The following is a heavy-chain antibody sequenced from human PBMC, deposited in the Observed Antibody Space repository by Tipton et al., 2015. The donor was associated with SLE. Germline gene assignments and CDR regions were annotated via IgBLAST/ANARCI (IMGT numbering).Heavy chain of an antibody. CDR3: AREYRKLTYYYDSGSRESNYYYNYMDV. J-gene: IGHJ6*03. CDR1: GYTFTSYA. Sequence: QSGAEVKKPGASVKVSCKASGYTFTSYAVNWVRQAPGQGLEWMGWINTHTGKSTYAQGFTGRFVFSLDTSVSTTYLQISSLKAEDTAVYYCAREYRKLTYYYDSGSRESNYYYNYMDVWGTGTTVTVSS. CDR2: INTHTGKS. D-gene: IGHD3-10*01. V-gene: IGHV7-4-1*02.